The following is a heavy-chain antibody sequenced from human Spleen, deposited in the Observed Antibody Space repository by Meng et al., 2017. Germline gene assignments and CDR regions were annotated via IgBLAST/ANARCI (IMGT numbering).Heavy chain of an antibody. CDR1: GFTFSSYG. Sequence: GGSLRLSCAASGFTFSSYGMHWVRQAPGKGLEWVAVIWYDGSNKYYADSVKGRFTISRDNSKNTLYLQMNSLRAEDTAVYYCAKDNWNDVQDCWGQGTLVTVSS. V-gene: IGHV3-33*06. CDR2: IWYDGSNK. J-gene: IGHJ4*02. CDR3: AKDNWNDVQDC. D-gene: IGHD1-1*01.